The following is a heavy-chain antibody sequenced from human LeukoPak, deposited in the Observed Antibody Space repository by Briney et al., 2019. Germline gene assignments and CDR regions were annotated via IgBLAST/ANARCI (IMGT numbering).Heavy chain of an antibody. J-gene: IGHJ4*02. V-gene: IGHV1-2*02. D-gene: IGHD3-10*01. Sequence: ASVKVSCKASGYTFTGYYMHWVRQAPGQGLEWMGWINPNSGGTNYAQKFQGRVTMTRDTSISTAYMELSRLRSDDTAVYYCARALQLWFGELYGYWGQGTLVAVFS. CDR2: INPNSGGT. CDR1: GYTFTGYY. CDR3: ARALQLWFGELYGY.